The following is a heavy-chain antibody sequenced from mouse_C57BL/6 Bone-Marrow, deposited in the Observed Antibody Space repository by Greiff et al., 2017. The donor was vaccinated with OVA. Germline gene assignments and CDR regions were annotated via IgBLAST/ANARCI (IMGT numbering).Heavy chain of an antibody. Sequence: QVQLQQSGAELVRPGTSVKVSCKASGYAFTNYLIEWVKQRPGQGLEWIGVINPGSGGTNYNEKFKGKATLTADKSSSTAYMQLSSLTSEDSAVYFCARWRIYYGYDWYFDVWGTGTTVTVSS. J-gene: IGHJ1*03. CDR2: INPGSGGT. CDR3: ARWRIYYGYDWYFDV. CDR1: GYAFTNYL. D-gene: IGHD2-2*01. V-gene: IGHV1-54*01.